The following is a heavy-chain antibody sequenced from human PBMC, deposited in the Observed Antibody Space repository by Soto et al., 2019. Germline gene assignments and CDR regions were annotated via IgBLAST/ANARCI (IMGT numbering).Heavy chain of an antibody. CDR3: ARDTWQKHAGGGRYFDY. J-gene: IGHJ4*02. Sequence: QVQLVQSGAEVKKPGSSVKVSCKASGGTFSSYAISWVRQAPGQGLEWMGGIIPIFGTANYAQKFQGRVTITAXXSXSXXYMELSSLRSEDTAVYYCARDTWQKHAGGGRYFDYWGQGTLVTVSS. CDR2: IIPIFGTA. D-gene: IGHD3-16*01. V-gene: IGHV1-69*12. CDR1: GGTFSSYA.